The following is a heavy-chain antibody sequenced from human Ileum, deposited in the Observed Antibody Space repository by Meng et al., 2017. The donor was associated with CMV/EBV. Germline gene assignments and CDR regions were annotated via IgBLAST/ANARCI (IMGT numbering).Heavy chain of an antibody. CDR3: ARDQLERLVYSYFPYGLDD. J-gene: IGHJ6*02. D-gene: IGHD1-1*01. CDR1: GGSIRSSSYY. V-gene: IGHV4-39*07. CDR2: IYYRGST. Sequence: SETLSLTCTVSGGSIRSSSYYWGWIRQPPGKGLEWIGSIYYRGSTYYNPSLKRRVTISVDTSKNQYSLKLSSVTPADTAVYYCARDQLERLVYSYFPYGLDDWGQGTTVTVSS.